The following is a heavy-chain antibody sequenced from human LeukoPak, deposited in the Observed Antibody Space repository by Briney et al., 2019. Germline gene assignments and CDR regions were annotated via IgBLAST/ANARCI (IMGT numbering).Heavy chain of an antibody. CDR3: AELGITLIGGV. V-gene: IGHV3-48*03. CDR2: ISSSGSTI. D-gene: IGHD3-10*02. J-gene: IGHJ6*04. CDR1: GFTFDDYA. Sequence: GGSLRFSCAASGFTFDDYAMHWVRQAPGKVLEWVSYISSSGSTIYYADSVKGRFTISGDNAKNSLYLQMNSLRAEDTAVYYCAELGITLIGGVWGKGTTVTISS.